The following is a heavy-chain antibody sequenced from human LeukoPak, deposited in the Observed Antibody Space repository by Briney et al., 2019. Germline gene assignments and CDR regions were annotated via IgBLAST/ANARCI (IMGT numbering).Heavy chain of an antibody. CDR1: GGSISSGGYS. V-gene: IGHV4-30-2*01. CDR3: ARGVGSSGYYDGDYFDY. CDR2: IYHSGST. Sequence: PSETLSLTCAVSGGSISSGGYSWSWIRQPPGKGLEWIGYIYHSGSTYYSPSLKSRVTISVDRSKNQFSLKLSSVTAADTAVYYCARGVGSSGYYDGDYFDYWGQGTLVTVSS. D-gene: IGHD3-22*01. J-gene: IGHJ4*02.